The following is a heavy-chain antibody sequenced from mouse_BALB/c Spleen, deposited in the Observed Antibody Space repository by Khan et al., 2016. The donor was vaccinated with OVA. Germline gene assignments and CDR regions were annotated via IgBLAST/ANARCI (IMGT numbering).Heavy chain of an antibody. V-gene: IGHV1-7*01. J-gene: IGHJ2*01. CDR3: ARDRIDY. Sequence: QVQLQQSGAELAKPGASVKMSCKASGYTFTTYWMHWVKQRPGQGLEWIGYINPTSGYPDYNQKFKDKATLTADKSSSTAYMQLSSLTSDDSAVYDCARDRIDYWGQGTTLTVSS. CDR2: INPTSGYP. CDR1: GYTFTTYW.